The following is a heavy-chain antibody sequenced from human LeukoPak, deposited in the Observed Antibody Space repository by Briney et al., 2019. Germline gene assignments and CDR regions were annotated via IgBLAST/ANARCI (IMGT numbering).Heavy chain of an antibody. J-gene: IGHJ6*03. CDR3: AKDRAARGRGNYFYMDV. CDR2: ITWDGGST. CDR1: GFTFDDYA. V-gene: IGHV3-43D*03. D-gene: IGHD2/OR15-2a*01. Sequence: PGGSLRLSCAASGFTFDDYAMHWVRQASGKGLEWVSHITWDGGSTHYADSVEGRFTISRDNRESSLYLQMNSLRPEDTALYYCAKDRAARGRGNYFYMDVWGKGTTVTVSS.